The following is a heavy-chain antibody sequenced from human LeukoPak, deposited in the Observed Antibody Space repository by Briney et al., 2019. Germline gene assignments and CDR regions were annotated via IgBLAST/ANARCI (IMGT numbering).Heavy chain of an antibody. V-gene: IGHV3-48*01. D-gene: IGHD3-16*01. CDR3: AREVGGSAFDI. Sequence: GGSLRLSCAASGFTFSSYSMNWVRQAPGKGLEWVSYISSSSSTIYYADSVKGRFTISRHNSKNTLYLQMNSLRAEDTAVYYCAREVGGSAFDIWGQGTMVTVSS. CDR2: ISSSSSTI. CDR1: GFTFSSYS. J-gene: IGHJ3*02.